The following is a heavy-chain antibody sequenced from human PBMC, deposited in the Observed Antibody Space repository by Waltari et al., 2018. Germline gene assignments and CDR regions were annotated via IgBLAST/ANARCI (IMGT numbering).Heavy chain of an antibody. V-gene: IGHV4-59*01. CDR2: IYYSGST. CDR1: GGSISSNY. J-gene: IGHJ4*02. Sequence: QVQLQESGPGLVKPSETLSLTCTVSGGSISSNYWSWIRQPPGKGLEWIGYIYYSGSTNYNPSLKSRVTISVDTSKNQFSLKLSSVTAADTAVYYCARSRDGYNHKYYFDYWGQGTLVTVSS. D-gene: IGHD5-12*01. CDR3: ARSRDGYNHKYYFDY.